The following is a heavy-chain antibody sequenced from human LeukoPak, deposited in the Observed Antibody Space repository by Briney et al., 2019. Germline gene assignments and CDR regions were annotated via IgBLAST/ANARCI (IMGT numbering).Heavy chain of an antibody. D-gene: IGHD1-7*01. V-gene: IGHV3-7*01. J-gene: IGHJ3*02. Sequence: GGSLRLSCAASGFTFSSYWMSWVRQAPGKGLEWVANIKQDGSEKYYVDSVKGRFTISRDNAKNSLYLQMNSLRAEDTAVYYCARKNWNYIGDAFDIWGQGTMVTVFS. CDR2: IKQDGSEK. CDR1: GFTFSSYW. CDR3: ARKNWNYIGDAFDI.